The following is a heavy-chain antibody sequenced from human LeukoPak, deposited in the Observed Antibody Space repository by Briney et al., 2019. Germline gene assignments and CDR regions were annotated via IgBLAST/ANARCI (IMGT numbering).Heavy chain of an antibody. V-gene: IGHV3-23*01. CDR1: GFTFSSYA. CDR2: ISGSGGST. CDR3: AKSRVVPAAISPYFDY. Sequence: GGSLRLSCAASGFTFSSYAMSWVRQAPGKGLEWVSAISGSGGSTYYADSVKGRFTISRDNSKNTLYLQMNSLRAEDTAVYYCAKSRVVPAAISPYFDYWGQGTLVTVSS. D-gene: IGHD2-2*02. J-gene: IGHJ4*02.